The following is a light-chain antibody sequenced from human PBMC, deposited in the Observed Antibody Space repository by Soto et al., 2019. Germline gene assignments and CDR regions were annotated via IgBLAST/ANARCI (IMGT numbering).Light chain of an antibody. V-gene: IGLV2-11*01. CDR3: CSHSASYTFV. CDR2: DVT. J-gene: IGLJ1*01. Sequence: QSVLTQPRSVSGSPGQSVTISCTGTSSDVGGYNCVSWYQQHPGKAPQLIIYDVTQRPSGVPDRFSGSKSGNTASLSISGLQAEDEADYYCCSHSASYTFVFGTGTTLTVL. CDR1: SSDVGGYNC.